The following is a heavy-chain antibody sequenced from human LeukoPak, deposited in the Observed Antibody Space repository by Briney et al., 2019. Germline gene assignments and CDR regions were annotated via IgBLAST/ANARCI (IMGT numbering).Heavy chain of an antibody. D-gene: IGHD6-19*01. CDR2: IYSDGST. Sequence: PGGSLRLSCAASGFTVSSNLMSWVRQAPGKGLEWVSVIYSDGSTYYADSVKGRFTISRDNSKNTLYLQMNTLRAEDTAVYYCAREAYSSGWYKDYWGQGTLVTVSS. V-gene: IGHV3-53*01. J-gene: IGHJ4*02. CDR1: GFTVSSNL. CDR3: AREAYSSGWYKDY.